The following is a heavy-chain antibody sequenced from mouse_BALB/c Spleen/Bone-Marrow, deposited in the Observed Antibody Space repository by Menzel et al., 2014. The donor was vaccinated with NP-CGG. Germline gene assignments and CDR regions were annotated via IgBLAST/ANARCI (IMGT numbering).Heavy chain of an antibody. CDR3: ARDRGLGRFAY. CDR2: IWAGGST. J-gene: IGHJ3*01. Sequence: VQGVESGPGLVAPSQSLSITCTVSGFSLXSYGVHWVRLPPGKGLEWLGVIWAGGSTNYNSAFMSRLSISKDNSKSQVFLKMNSLQTDDTAMYYCARDRGLGRFAYWGQGTLVTVSA. V-gene: IGHV2-9*02. CDR1: GFSLXSYG. D-gene: IGHD4-1*01.